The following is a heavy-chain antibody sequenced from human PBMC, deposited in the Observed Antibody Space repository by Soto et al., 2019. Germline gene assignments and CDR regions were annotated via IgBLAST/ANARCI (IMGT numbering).Heavy chain of an antibody. D-gene: IGHD5-18*01. CDR3: ARVYTYGYGFDY. J-gene: IGHJ4*02. V-gene: IGHV3-21*01. CDR1: GFIFSTYS. Sequence: PGGSLRLSCEASGFIFSTYSMNWVRQAPGKGLEWVSSISSDSTYIYYADSLKGRFTISRDNAKNSLFLQVNSLRAEDTAVYYCARVYTYGYGFDYWGQGTLVTVSS. CDR2: ISSDSTYI.